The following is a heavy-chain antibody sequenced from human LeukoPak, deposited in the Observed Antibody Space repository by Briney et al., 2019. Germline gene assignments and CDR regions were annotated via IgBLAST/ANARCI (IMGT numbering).Heavy chain of an antibody. D-gene: IGHD2-15*01. CDR1: GFTFSFYG. J-gene: IGHJ4*02. CDR2: ISYDGSNK. V-gene: IGHV3-33*05. CDR3: AKAPVTTCSGAYCYPFDY. Sequence: GGSLRLSCAASGFTFSFYGMHWVRQAPGKGLEWVAVISYDGSNKYYADSVKGRFTISRDSSKNTLYLQMNSLRAGDAAVYYCAKAPVTTCSGAYCYPFDYWSQGTLVTVSS.